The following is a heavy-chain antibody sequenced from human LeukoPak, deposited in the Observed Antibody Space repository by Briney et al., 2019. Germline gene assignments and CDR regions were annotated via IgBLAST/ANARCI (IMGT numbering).Heavy chain of an antibody. CDR2: ISGSGGST. Sequence: PGGSLRLSCAASGFTFSSYAMSWVRQAPGKGLEWVSAISGSGGSTYYADSVKGRFTISRDNSKNTLYLQMNSLRAEDTAVYYCAKQFSPFQWLAPFDYWGQGTLVTVSS. CDR3: AKQFSPFQWLAPFDY. CDR1: GFTFSSYA. J-gene: IGHJ4*02. V-gene: IGHV3-23*01. D-gene: IGHD6-19*01.